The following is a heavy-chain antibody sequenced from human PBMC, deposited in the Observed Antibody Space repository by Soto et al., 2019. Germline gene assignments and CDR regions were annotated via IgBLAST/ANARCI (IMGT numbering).Heavy chain of an antibody. CDR2: IFYSGST. D-gene: IGHD5-12*01. V-gene: IGHV4-30-4*01. J-gene: IGHJ4*02. CDR3: ARWLGYGPHFDY. Sequence: SETLSLTCTVSGGSISSGDYYWSWIRQPPGKGLEWIGYIFYSGSTYSNPSLKSRVTISVDTSKNQFSLKLGSVTAADTAVYYCARWLGYGPHFDYWGQGTLVTVSS. CDR1: GGSISSGDYY.